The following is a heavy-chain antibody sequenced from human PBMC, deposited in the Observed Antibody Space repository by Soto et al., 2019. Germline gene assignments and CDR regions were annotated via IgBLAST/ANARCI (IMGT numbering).Heavy chain of an antibody. CDR1: GGSISSDY. CDR3: ARDFTGDYYFDY. Sequence: VQLQESGPGLVKPSETLSLTCTVSGGSISSDYWSWIRQPPGKGLEWIGYVYYSGSTKYNSSLKSRVSISIDTSKNQFCLKLTSVTAADTAVYYCARDFTGDYYFDYWGQGALVTVSS. CDR2: VYYSGST. V-gene: IGHV4-59*01. D-gene: IGHD4-17*01. J-gene: IGHJ4*02.